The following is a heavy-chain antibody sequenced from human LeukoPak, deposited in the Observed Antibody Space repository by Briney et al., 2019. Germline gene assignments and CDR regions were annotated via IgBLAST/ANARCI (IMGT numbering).Heavy chain of an antibody. CDR1: GGSFSGYY. CDR3: ASWYYYGSGQRGLDY. J-gene: IGHJ4*02. Sequence: PSETLSLTCAVYGGSFSGYYWSWIRQPPGKGLEWIGEINHSGSTNYNPSLRSRVTISVDTSKNQFSLKLSSVTAADTAVYYCASWYYYGSGQRGLDYWGQGTLVTVSS. D-gene: IGHD3-10*01. V-gene: IGHV4-34*01. CDR2: INHSGST.